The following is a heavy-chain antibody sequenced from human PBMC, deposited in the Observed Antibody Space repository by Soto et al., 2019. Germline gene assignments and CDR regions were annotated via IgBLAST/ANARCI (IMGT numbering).Heavy chain of an antibody. V-gene: IGHV1-8*01. CDR2: MNPNSGNK. CDR1: GYTFTSYD. CDR3: PRGVADAAMVQGY. D-gene: IGHD5-18*01. J-gene: IGHJ4*02. Sequence: QVQLVQSGAEVKKPGASVKVSCKASGYTFTSYDINWVRKATGQGLEWMGWMNPNSGNKGYAQKFQGSVTMTRNTSISTAYMELSSLRSEDTAVYYCPRGVADAAMVQGYWGQGTLVTVSS.